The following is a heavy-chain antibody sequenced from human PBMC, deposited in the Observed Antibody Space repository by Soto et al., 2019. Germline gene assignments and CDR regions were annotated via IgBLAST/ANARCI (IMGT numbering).Heavy chain of an antibody. CDR3: ARIADIWEVEVDS. CDR1: GFTVSSNY. J-gene: IGHJ4*02. Sequence: PGGSLRLSCAASGFTVSSNYMSWVRQAPGKGLEWVSVIYSGGSTYYADSVKGRFTISRDNSKNTLYLQMNSLRAEDTAVYYCARIADIWEVEVDSWGQGTLVTVSS. V-gene: IGHV3-66*01. CDR2: IYSGGST. D-gene: IGHD3-9*01.